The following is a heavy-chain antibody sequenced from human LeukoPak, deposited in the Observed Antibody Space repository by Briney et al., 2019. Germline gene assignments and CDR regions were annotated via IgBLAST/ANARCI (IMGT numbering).Heavy chain of an antibody. D-gene: IGHD3-10*01. CDR2: IYYSGST. V-gene: IGHV4-39*01. Sequence: SETLSLTCTVSGASISSSSFYWGWIRQPPGKGLEWIGSIYYSGSTSYNPSLESRVTLSVDTSKNQFSLQLTSVTAADTAVYYCAITGRHSSVDYWGQGTLVTASS. CDR1: GASISSSSFY. CDR3: AITGRHSSVDY. J-gene: IGHJ4*02.